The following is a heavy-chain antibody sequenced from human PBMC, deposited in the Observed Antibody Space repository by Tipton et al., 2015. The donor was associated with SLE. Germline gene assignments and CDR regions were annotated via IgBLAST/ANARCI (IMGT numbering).Heavy chain of an antibody. Sequence: TLSLTCTVSGGSISSHYWSYIRQPPGKGLEWIGYSHYSGSTNYNPSLKSRLTISVDTSKNQFSLKLSSVTAADTAVYYCARGRQNDYWGQGTLVTVSS. V-gene: IGHV4-59*11. CDR3: ARGRQNDY. J-gene: IGHJ4*02. CDR1: GGSISSHY. CDR2: SHYSGST.